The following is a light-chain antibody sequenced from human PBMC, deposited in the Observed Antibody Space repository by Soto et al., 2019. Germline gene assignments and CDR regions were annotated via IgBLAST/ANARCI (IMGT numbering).Light chain of an antibody. CDR3: EQSDKWPCT. CDR1: QNIGTN. Sequence: EIVLTQSPATLSVSPGERATLSCRTSQNIGTNLAWYQQKPGQAPRLLIYGAFIRAPGFPVRFRGTGSGSEFTLTNSSLQSEDGAVYYCEQSDKWPCTFGQGTNLEMK. J-gene: IGKJ2*02. V-gene: IGKV3-15*01. CDR2: GAF.